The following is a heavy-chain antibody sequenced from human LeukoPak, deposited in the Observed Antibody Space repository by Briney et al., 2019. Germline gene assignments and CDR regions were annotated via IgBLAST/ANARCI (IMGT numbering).Heavy chain of an antibody. CDR3: ARFSDWVGGYYFDY. Sequence: SQTLSLTCTVSGGSISSGGYYWSWIRQHPGKGLEWIGYIYYSGSTYYNPSLKSRVTISVDTSKNQFSLKLSSVTAADTAVYCCARFSDWVGGYYFDYWGQGTLVTVSS. D-gene: IGHD3-10*01. CDR1: GGSISSGGYY. CDR2: IYYSGST. J-gene: IGHJ4*02. V-gene: IGHV4-31*03.